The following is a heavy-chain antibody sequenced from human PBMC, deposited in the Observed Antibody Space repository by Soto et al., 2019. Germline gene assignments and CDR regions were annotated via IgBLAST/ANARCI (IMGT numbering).Heavy chain of an antibody. Sequence: EVQLVESGGGLVKPGGSLRLSCAASGFTFSSYSMNWVRQAPGKGLEWVSSISSSSSYIYYADSVKGRFTISRDNAKNSLYLQMNSLRAEDTAVYYCARVGIAARLNSDYFDYWGQGTLVTVSS. CDR2: ISSSSSYI. J-gene: IGHJ4*02. CDR3: ARVGIAARLNSDYFDY. CDR1: GFTFSSYS. D-gene: IGHD6-6*01. V-gene: IGHV3-21*01.